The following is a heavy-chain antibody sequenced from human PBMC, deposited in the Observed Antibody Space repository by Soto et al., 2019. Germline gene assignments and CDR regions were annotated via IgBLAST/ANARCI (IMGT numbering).Heavy chain of an antibody. CDR3: VKDESINWYSGHFRH. CDR2: INWNSGSI. D-gene: IGHD6-13*01. J-gene: IGHJ1*01. Sequence: GGSLRLSCAASGFTFDDYAMHWARQVPGKGLEWVSGINWNSGSIGYADSVKGRFAISRDNAKNSLHLQMNSLRAEDTAFYYCVKDESINWYSGHFRHWGQGTLVTVSS. CDR1: GFTFDDYA. V-gene: IGHV3-9*01.